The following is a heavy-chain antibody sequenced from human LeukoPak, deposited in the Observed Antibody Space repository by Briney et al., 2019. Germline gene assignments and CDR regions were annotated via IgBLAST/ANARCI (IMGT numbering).Heavy chain of an antibody. J-gene: IGHJ4*02. CDR2: IYPGDSDT. CDR1: GSTSTNYR. V-gene: IGHV5-51*01. Sequence: GEPLNISGKGPGSTSTNYRRGWVRQLPGKGLEWMGIIYPGDSDTRYSPSFQGQVTISADKSISTAYLQWSSLNASDTAMYYCARRFYGSGSYTYFDYWGQGTLVTVSS. D-gene: IGHD3-10*01. CDR3: ARRFYGSGSYTYFDY.